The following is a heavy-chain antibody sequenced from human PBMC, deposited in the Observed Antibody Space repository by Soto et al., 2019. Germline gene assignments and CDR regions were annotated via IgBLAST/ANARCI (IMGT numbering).Heavy chain of an antibody. J-gene: IGHJ4*02. V-gene: IGHV4-30-4*01. CDR2: IYYSGST. Sequence: KSSETLSLTCTVSGGSISSGDYYWSWIRQPPGKGLEWIGYIYYSGSTYYNPSLKSRVTISVDTSKTQFSLKLSSVTAADTAVYYCARGAAVTMIVVAEPYFDYWGQGTLVTVSS. CDR1: GGSISSGDYY. CDR3: ARGAAVTMIVVAEPYFDY. D-gene: IGHD3-22*01.